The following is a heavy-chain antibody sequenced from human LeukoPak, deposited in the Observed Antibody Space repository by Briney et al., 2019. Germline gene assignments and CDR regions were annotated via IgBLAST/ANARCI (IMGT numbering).Heavy chain of an antibody. J-gene: IGHJ4*02. CDR3: AKDVDYYDSSGYPFPFDY. Sequence: GGSLRLSCAASGFDLSGDGMHWVRQAPGTGLEWVAVIWYDGSNKYYAHSVKGRFTISRDNSKNTLYLQMNSLSAEDTGVYYCAKDVDYYDSSGYPFPFDYWGKGTLVTVSS. CDR2: IWYDGSNK. V-gene: IGHV3-33*06. CDR1: GFDLSGDG. D-gene: IGHD3-22*01.